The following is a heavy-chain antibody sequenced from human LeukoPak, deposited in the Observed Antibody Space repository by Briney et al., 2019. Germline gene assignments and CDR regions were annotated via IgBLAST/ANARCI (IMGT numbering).Heavy chain of an antibody. J-gene: IGHJ4*02. CDR1: GFTFRSYS. CDR3: ARRAYGDDSFDY. CDR2: ITSGSSPI. V-gene: IGHV3-48*02. Sequence: GGSLRLSCAAAGFTFRSYSMNWVRQAPGKGLEWVSYITSGSSPIYYADSVKGRFTISRDNAKNSLYLQMNSLRDEDTAVYYCARRAYGDDSFDYWGQGTLVTVSS. D-gene: IGHD4-17*01.